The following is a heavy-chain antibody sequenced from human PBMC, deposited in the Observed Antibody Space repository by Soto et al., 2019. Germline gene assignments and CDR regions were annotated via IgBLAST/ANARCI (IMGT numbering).Heavy chain of an antibody. J-gene: IGHJ4*02. D-gene: IGHD3-10*01. CDR3: AKDSGRGSADYYFDY. CDR2: ISNDGKNK. Sequence: GSLRLSCAASGFTFSSYGFHWVRQAPGKGLEWVAVISNDGKNKYSADSVKGRFTISRDNSENTLYLQKNSLRAEDTAVYYCAKDSGRGSADYYFDYWGQGTLVTVSS. CDR1: GFTFSSYG. V-gene: IGHV3-30*18.